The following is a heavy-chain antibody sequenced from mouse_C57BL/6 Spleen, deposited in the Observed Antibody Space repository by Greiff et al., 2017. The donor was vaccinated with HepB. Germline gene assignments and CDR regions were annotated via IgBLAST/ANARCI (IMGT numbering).Heavy chain of an antibody. Sequence: VQLQQSGAELVKPGASVKLSCKASGYTFTSYWMHWVKQRPGQGLEWIGMIHPNSGSTNYNEKFKSKATLTVDKSSSTAYMQLSSLTSEDSAVYDCARAAYYSNYDYYAMDYWGQGTSVTVSS. J-gene: IGHJ4*01. D-gene: IGHD2-5*01. V-gene: IGHV1-64*01. CDR1: GYTFTSYW. CDR2: IHPNSGST. CDR3: ARAAYYSNYDYYAMDY.